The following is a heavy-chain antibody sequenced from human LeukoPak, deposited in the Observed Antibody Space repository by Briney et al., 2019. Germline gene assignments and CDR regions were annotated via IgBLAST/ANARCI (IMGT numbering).Heavy chain of an antibody. Sequence: SETLSLTCAVYGGSFSGYYWSWIRQPPGKGLEWIGEINHSGSTNYNPSLKSRVTISVDTSKNQFSLKLSSVTAADTAVYYRARGAHRFTMIVVVPNGYYFDYWGQGTLVTVSS. CDR1: GGSFSGYY. CDR3: ARGAHRFTMIVVVPNGYYFDY. J-gene: IGHJ4*02. CDR2: INHSGST. V-gene: IGHV4-34*01. D-gene: IGHD3-22*01.